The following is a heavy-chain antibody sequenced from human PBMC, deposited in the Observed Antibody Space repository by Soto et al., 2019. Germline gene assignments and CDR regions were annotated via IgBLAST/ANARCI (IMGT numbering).Heavy chain of an antibody. CDR3: AMGYTSGWTFDF. D-gene: IGHD6-19*01. Sequence: QVQLVQSGAEVKQPGASASVSCKASGYNFTTYVVHWLRQAPGQGPEWMGWINCGSGNTVYSQKFQGRVTFTRDTSARTAYMDLNSLTSGDTDVYYCAMGYTSGWTFDFWGRGTLVTVSS. V-gene: IGHV1-3*01. CDR2: INCGSGNT. J-gene: IGHJ4*02. CDR1: GYNFTTYV.